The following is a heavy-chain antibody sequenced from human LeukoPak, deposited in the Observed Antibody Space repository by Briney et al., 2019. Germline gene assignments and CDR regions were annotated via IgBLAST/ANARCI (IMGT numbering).Heavy chain of an antibody. J-gene: IGHJ5*02. CDR2: IIPIFGTA. V-gene: IGHV1-69*01. D-gene: IGHD3-3*01. CDR3: ARADITIFGVVGLWFDP. CDR1: GGTFSRYA. Sequence: SVKVSRKASGGTFSRYAISWVRQAPGQGLEWMGGIIPIFGTANYAQKFQGRVTITADESTSTAYMELSSLRSEDTAVYYCARADITIFGVVGLWFDPWGQGTLVTVSS.